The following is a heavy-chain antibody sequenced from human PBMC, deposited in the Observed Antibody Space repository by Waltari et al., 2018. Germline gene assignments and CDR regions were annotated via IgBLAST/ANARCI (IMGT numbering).Heavy chain of an antibody. J-gene: IGHJ4*02. CDR1: GFPFHDYT. CDR2: ITGDGSST. V-gene: IGHV3-43*01. Sequence: EVQLVESGGGVMKPGGSLRLSCAASGFPFHDYTLDWVRQPPGKGLECVSLITGDGSSTVYADSVKGRFTISRDNSRNSLYLQMDSLRTEDTALYYCARDPTQGRAYFDNWGQGTPVTVSS. CDR3: ARDPTQGRAYFDN.